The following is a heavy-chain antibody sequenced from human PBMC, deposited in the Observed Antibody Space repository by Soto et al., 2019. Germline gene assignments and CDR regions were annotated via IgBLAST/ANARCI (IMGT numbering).Heavy chain of an antibody. CDR2: TYYRSKWYN. V-gene: IGHV6-1*01. D-gene: IGHD6-13*01. J-gene: IGHJ5*02. Sequence: QTLSLTSAISGDSVSSNSAAWNWIRQSPSRGLEWLGRTYYRSKWYNDYAVSVKSRITINPDTSKNQFSLQLNSVTPEDTAVYYCARGGRMAAAGTSWFDPWGQGTRVTVSS. CDR3: ARGGRMAAAGTSWFDP. CDR1: GDSVSSNSAA.